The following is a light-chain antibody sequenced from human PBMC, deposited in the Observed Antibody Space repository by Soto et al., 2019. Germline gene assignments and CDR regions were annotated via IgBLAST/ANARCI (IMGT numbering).Light chain of an antibody. CDR3: QQYGSSSYT. J-gene: IGKJ2*01. CDR2: RTS. CDR1: QSVGRDY. V-gene: IGKV3-20*01. Sequence: IVLTQSPGTLSLSPGERATLACRASQSVGRDYLAWYQQKPGQAPRLLLYRTSTSATGIPDRFSGSGSGTDFTLTISRLEPEDFAVYYCQQYGSSSYTFGQGTKLEIK.